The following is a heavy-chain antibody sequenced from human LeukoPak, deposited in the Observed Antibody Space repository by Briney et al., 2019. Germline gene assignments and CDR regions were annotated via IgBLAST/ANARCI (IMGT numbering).Heavy chain of an antibody. V-gene: IGHV3-23*01. J-gene: IGHJ4*02. CDR3: AKSIAVAFYS. CDR1: GFTFSSYA. D-gene: IGHD6-19*01. CDR2: ISGSGAGT. Sequence: GGSLRLSCAASGFTFSSYAMSWVRQAPGKGLDWVSSISGSGAGTYYADSVKGRFTISRDNSKNTLYLQMNSLRAEDTAVYYCAKSIAVAFYSWGQGTLVTVSS.